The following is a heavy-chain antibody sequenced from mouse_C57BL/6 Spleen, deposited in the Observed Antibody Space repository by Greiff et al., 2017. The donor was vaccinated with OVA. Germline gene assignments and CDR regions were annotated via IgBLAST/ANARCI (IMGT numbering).Heavy chain of an antibody. CDR3: ASLQYDDVAY. J-gene: IGHJ3*01. CDR2: INPGSGST. V-gene: IGHV1-55*01. Sequence: QVQLLQPGAELVKPGASVKMSCTASGFTFTSYWITWVQQRPGQGLEWIGYINPGSGSTYYTEKVKGKVTLTIDTSSSTAYLQLSSLTSEDSAVYYCASLQYDDVAYWGQGTLVTVSA. D-gene: IGHD2-12*01. CDR1: GFTFTSYW.